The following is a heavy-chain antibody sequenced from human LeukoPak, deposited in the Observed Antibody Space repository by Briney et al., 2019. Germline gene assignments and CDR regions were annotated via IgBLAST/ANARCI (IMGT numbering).Heavy chain of an antibody. J-gene: IGHJ4*02. CDR3: ARGGDIYSSSWYGY. CDR1: GYTFTSYD. Sequence: ASVKVSCKASGYTFTSYDINWVRQATGQGLEWMGWMNTNSGNTGYAQKFQGRVTITRNTSISTAYMELSSLRSADTAVYYCARGGDIYSSSWYGYWGQGTLVTVSS. D-gene: IGHD6-13*01. V-gene: IGHV1-8*03. CDR2: MNTNSGNT.